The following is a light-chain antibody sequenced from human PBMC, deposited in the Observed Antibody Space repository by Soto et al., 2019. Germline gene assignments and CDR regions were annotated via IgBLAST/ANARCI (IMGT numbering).Light chain of an antibody. CDR3: QQYNNWLLRCT. CDR1: QRVSSN. Sequence: EIVMTQSPAPLSVSPGERATLSCRARQRVSSNLAWYQQKPGQAPRLLIYGASNRATGIPARFSGSGSGTEVTLTISSLQSEDFAVYYCQQYNNWLLRCTWGQGTKLEIK. CDR2: GAS. V-gene: IGKV3-15*01. J-gene: IGKJ2*02.